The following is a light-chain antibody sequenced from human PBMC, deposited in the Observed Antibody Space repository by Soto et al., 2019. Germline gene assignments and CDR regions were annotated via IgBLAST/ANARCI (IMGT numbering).Light chain of an antibody. CDR1: FSDVSAYNY. J-gene: IGLJ3*02. Sequence: QSALTQPASVSGSPGQSITISCTGTFSDVSAYNYVSWYQQHPGKAPKLMIYDVSNRPSGVSNRFSGSKSGNTASLTISGLQAEDEADYYCSSYTSSSPWVFGGGTKVTVL. V-gene: IGLV2-14*03. CDR3: SSYTSSSPWV. CDR2: DVS.